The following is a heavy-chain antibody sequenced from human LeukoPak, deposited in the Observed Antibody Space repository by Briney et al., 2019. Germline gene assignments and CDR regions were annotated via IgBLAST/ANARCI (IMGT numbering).Heavy chain of an antibody. D-gene: IGHD4-17*01. Sequence: GASVKVSCKPSGDTFDGNYIHWVRQATGQGLEWMGWMNPNSGNTGYAQKFQGRVTMTRNTSISTAYMELSSLRSEDTAVYYCARRTKHYGDYDAFDIWGQGTMVTVSS. CDR2: MNPNSGNT. CDR1: GDTFDGNY. J-gene: IGHJ3*02. V-gene: IGHV1-8*02. CDR3: ARRTKHYGDYDAFDI.